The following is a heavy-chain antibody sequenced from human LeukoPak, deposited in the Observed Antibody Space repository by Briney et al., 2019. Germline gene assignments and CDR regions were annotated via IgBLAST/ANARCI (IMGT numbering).Heavy chain of an antibody. D-gene: IGHD6-19*01. J-gene: IGHJ6*02. CDR2: ISGSGGST. V-gene: IGHV3-23*01. Sequence: GGSLRLSCAASGFTFSSYAMSWVRQAPGKGLEWVSAISGSGGSTYYADSVKGRFTISRDNSKNTLYLQMNSLRAEDTAVYYCAKGLGWEWLAYYYYYGMDVWGQGTTVTVSS. CDR1: GFTFSSYA. CDR3: AKGLGWEWLAYYYYYGMDV.